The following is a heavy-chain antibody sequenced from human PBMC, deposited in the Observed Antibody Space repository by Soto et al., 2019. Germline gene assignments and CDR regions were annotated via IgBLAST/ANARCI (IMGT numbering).Heavy chain of an antibody. CDR1: GFTFSSYG. CDR3: ARDQLAADYYYYYYMDV. J-gene: IGHJ6*03. CDR2: IWYDGSNK. D-gene: IGHD1-1*01. Sequence: PGGSLRLSCAASGFTFSSYGMHWVRQAPGKGLEWVAVIWYDGSNKYYADSVKGRFTISRDNSKNTLYLQMNSLRAEDTAVYYCARDQLAADYYYYYYMDVWGKGTTVTVSS. V-gene: IGHV3-33*01.